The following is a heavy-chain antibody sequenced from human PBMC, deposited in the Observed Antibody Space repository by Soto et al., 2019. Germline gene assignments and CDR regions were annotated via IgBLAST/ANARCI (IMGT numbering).Heavy chain of an antibody. D-gene: IGHD5-12*01. Sequence: ASVKVSCKASGYTFTSYGISWVRQAPGQGLEWMGLISAYNGNTNYAQKLQGRVTMTTDTSSSTAYMEMRSLRSGDTAVYYCARLSIGYDDVVDYWGQGTLVTVSS. V-gene: IGHV1-18*01. CDR1: GYTFTSYG. J-gene: IGHJ4*02. CDR3: ARLSIGYDDVVDY. CDR2: ISAYNGNT.